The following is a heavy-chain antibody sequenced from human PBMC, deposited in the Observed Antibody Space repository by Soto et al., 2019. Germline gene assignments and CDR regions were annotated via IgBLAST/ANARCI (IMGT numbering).Heavy chain of an antibody. V-gene: IGHV3-23*01. CDR2: ISGSGDST. D-gene: IGHD6-19*01. J-gene: IGHJ4*02. CDR3: AKGSAVAGIGYYFDY. CDR1: AFTFSSYG. Sequence: GGSLRLSCSASAFTFSSYGMSWVRQAPGKGLEWVSAISGSGDSTYYADSVKGRFTISRDNSKNTLYLQMNSLRAEDTAVYYCAKGSAVAGIGYYFDYWGQGTLVTVSS.